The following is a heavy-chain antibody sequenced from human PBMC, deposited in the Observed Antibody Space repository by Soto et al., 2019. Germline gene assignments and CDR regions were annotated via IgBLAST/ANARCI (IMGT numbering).Heavy chain of an antibody. V-gene: IGHV3-30-3*01. CDR3: RSGRRGFDAFDI. D-gene: IGHD1-26*01. Sequence: GGSLRRSCAASGFTFSSYAMHWVRQAPGKGLEWVAVISYDGSNKYYADSVKGRFTISRDNSKNTLYLQMNSLRAEDTAVYYCRSGRRGFDAFDIWGQGTMVTVSS. CDR1: GFTFSSYA. J-gene: IGHJ3*02. CDR2: ISYDGSNK.